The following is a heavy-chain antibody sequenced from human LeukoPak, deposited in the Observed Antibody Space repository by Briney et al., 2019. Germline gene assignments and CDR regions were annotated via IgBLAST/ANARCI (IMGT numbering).Heavy chain of an antibody. D-gene: IGHD5-18*01. J-gene: IGHJ4*02. V-gene: IGHV1-18*01. CDR3: ARDRALETVMVQFEF. CDR1: GYIFTSYG. CDR2: ISAANGNT. Sequence: ASVKVSCKTSGYIFTSYGISWVRQAPGQGLEWMGWISAANGNTNYAQKLQDRVTMTTDTSTSTAYMELRSLRSDDTAVYYCARDRALETVMVQFEFWGQGTLVTVSS.